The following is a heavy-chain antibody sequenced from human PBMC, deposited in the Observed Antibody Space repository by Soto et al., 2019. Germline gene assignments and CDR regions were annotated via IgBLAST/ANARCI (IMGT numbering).Heavy chain of an antibody. CDR3: ARVKYTTSIPMDF. CDR1: GFTFSTYT. Sequence: GGSLRLSCVASGFTFSTYTMSWVRQAPGKGLEWVSSITSSSRYIYYADSVKGRFTISRDNAKNSLYLQMDSLRAEDTAVYYCARVKYTTSIPMDFWGKGTSVTVSS. V-gene: IGHV3-21*01. D-gene: IGHD2-2*02. J-gene: IGHJ6*03. CDR2: ITSSSRYI.